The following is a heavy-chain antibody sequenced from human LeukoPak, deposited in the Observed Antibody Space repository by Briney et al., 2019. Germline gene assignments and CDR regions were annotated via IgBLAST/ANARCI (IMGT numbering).Heavy chain of an antibody. Sequence: GGSLRLSCTASGFTFGDYAMSWVRQAPEKGLEWVGFIRSKAYGGTTEYAASVKGRFTISRDDSKSIAYLQMNSLKTEDTAVYYCTREASSIAARPNDYWGQGTLVTVSS. J-gene: IGHJ4*02. CDR3: TREASSIAARPNDY. V-gene: IGHV3-49*04. CDR2: IRSKAYGGTT. D-gene: IGHD6-6*01. CDR1: GFTFGDYA.